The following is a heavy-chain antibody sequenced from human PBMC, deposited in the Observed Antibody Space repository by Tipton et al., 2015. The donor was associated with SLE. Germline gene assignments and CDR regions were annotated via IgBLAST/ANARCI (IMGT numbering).Heavy chain of an antibody. CDR1: GGSISSYY. CDR2: IYYSGST. CDR3: ARNIVVVPAAYGGMDV. J-gene: IGHJ6*02. Sequence: TLSLTCTVSGGSISSYYWSWIRQPPGKGLEWIGYIYYSGSTNYNPSLKSRVTISVDTSKNQFPLKLSSVTAADTAVYYCARNIVVVPAAYGGMDVWGQGTTVTVSS. V-gene: IGHV4-59*01. D-gene: IGHD2-2*01.